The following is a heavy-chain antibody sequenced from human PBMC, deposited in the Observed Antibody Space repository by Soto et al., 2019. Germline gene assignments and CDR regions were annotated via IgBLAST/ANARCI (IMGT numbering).Heavy chain of an antibody. J-gene: IGHJ3*02. Sequence: SETLSLTCTVSGGSISSSSYYWGWIRQPPGKGLEWIGSIYYSGSTYYNPSLKSRVTISVDTSKNQFSLKLSSVTAADTAVYYCASDPSMQDAFGIWGQGTMVTVSS. CDR1: GGSISSSSYY. V-gene: IGHV4-39*01. CDR2: IYYSGST. CDR3: ASDPSMQDAFGI.